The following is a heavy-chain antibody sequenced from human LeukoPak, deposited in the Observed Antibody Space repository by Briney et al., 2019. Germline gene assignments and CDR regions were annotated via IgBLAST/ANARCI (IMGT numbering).Heavy chain of an antibody. Sequence: PGGSLRLSCAASGFTFSSYAMSWVRQAPGKGLEWVSAISGSGGSTYYADSVKGRFTISRDNSKNTLYLQMYSLRAEDTAVYHCAKGTMIVVVITYYFDYWGQGTLVTVSS. CDR1: GFTFSSYA. J-gene: IGHJ4*02. D-gene: IGHD3-22*01. CDR3: AKGTMIVVVITYYFDY. V-gene: IGHV3-23*01. CDR2: ISGSGGST.